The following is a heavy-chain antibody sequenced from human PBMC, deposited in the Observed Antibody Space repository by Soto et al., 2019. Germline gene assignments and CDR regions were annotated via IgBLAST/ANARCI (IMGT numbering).Heavy chain of an antibody. CDR3: AREGGSYDSGGYLIRGAFDI. CDR1: CDSISRIDYY. V-gene: IGHV4-31*03. J-gene: IGHJ3*02. CDR2: IYFRGNT. D-gene: IGHD3-22*01. Sequence: SDTLSLTCSVSCDSISRIDYYWTWIRQHPEKGLEWIGNIYFRGNTCYSPSLESRLTISVDTSKNQFSLKLTSVTAADTAVYYCAREGGSYDSGGYLIRGAFDIWGQGTMVTVSS.